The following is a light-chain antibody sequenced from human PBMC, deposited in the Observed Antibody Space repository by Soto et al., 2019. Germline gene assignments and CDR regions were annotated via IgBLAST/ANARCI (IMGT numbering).Light chain of an antibody. V-gene: IGKV1-5*03. J-gene: IGKJ1*01. Sequence: DIQMTQSPSTLSGSVGDRVTITCRASQTISSWLAWYQQKPGKAPKLLIYKASTLKSGAPSRFIGSGSGTEFTLTISSLQPDDFATYYCQHYDSSSEAFGQGT. CDR2: KAS. CDR1: QTISSW. CDR3: QHYDSSSEA.